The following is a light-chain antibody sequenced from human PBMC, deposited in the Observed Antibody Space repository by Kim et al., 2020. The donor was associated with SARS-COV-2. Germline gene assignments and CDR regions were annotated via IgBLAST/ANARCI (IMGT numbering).Light chain of an antibody. CDR2: GND. V-gene: IGLV1-40*02. Sequence: QSVVTQPPSLSGAPGQRVTISCTGNSSNIGAGYDVHWYQQLPGTAPKLLIYGNDNRPSGVPDRFSGSKSGTSASLAITGLQAEDEGDYYCQSYDSTLSPWVFGGGTQLTVL. CDR3: QSYDSTLSPWV. CDR1: SSNIGAGYD. J-gene: IGLJ3*02.